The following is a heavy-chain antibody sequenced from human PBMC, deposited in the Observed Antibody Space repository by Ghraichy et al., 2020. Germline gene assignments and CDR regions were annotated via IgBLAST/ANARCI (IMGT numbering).Heavy chain of an antibody. CDR1: GYTFTSYD. CDR2: MNPNSGNT. V-gene: IGHV1-8*02. CDR3: ARGVDYGDYRKFYYYYMDV. D-gene: IGHD4-17*01. J-gene: IGHJ6*03. Sequence: ASVKVSCKASGYTFTSYDINRVRQATGQGLEWMGWMNPNSGNTGYAQKFQGRVTMTRNTSISTAYMELSSLRSEETAVYYCARGVDYGDYRKFYYYYMDVWGKGTTVTVSS.